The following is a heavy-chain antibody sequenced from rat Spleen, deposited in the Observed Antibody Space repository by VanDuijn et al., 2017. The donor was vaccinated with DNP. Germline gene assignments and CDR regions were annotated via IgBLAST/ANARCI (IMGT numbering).Heavy chain of an antibody. D-gene: IGHD5-1*01. V-gene: IGHV5-27*01. CDR3: TRVLGAGRYFAF. Sequence: EVQLVESGGGLVQPGRSLKLSCAISGFTFSNYDMAWVRQAPTKGLEWVASINTSGGSTYYRDSVKGRFTVSRDNAKSTLYLQMDSLRSEDTATYYCTRVLGAGRYFAFWGPGTMVTVSS. J-gene: IGHJ1*01. CDR2: INTSGGST. CDR1: GFTFSNYD.